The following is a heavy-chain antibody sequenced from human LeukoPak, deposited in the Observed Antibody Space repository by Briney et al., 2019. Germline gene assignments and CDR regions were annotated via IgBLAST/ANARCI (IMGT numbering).Heavy chain of an antibody. CDR1: GGSISSSSFY. Sequence: PSETLSLTCSVSGGSISSSSFYWGWIRQPPGKGLEWIGSIYYSGSTYYNPSLKSRVTISVDTSKNQFSLKLSSVTAADTAVYYCARVLSGYDSMGYFDYWGQGTLVTVSS. J-gene: IGHJ4*02. CDR3: ARVLSGYDSMGYFDY. D-gene: IGHD5-12*01. V-gene: IGHV4-39*07. CDR2: IYYSGST.